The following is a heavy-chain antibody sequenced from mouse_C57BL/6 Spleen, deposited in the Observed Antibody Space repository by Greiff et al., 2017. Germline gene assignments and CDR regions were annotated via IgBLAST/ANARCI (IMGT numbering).Heavy chain of an antibody. V-gene: IGHV1-61*01. CDR1: GYTFTSYW. Sequence: VQLQQPGAALVRPGSSVKLSCKASGYTFTSYWMDWVKQRPGQGLEWIGNIYPSDSETHYNQKFKDKATLTVDKSSSTAYMQLSSLTSEDSAVYYCARSYYYGSSGGFAYWGQGTLVTVSA. CDR3: ARSYYYGSSGGFAY. D-gene: IGHD1-1*01. CDR2: IYPSDSET. J-gene: IGHJ3*01.